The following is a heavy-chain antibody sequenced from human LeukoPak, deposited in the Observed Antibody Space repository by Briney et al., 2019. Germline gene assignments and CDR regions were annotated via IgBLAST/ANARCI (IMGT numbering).Heavy chain of an antibody. CDR2: IYHSGST. Sequence: SETLSLTCAVSGGSISSGGYSWSWIRQPPGKGLEWIGYIYHSGSTYYNPSLKSRVTISVDTSKNQFSLKLSSVTAADTAVYYCARVITMIVVVIIPYYYYGMDVWGQGTTVTVS. V-gene: IGHV4-30-2*01. CDR3: ARVITMIVVVIIPYYYYGMDV. J-gene: IGHJ6*02. CDR1: GGSISSGGYS. D-gene: IGHD3-22*01.